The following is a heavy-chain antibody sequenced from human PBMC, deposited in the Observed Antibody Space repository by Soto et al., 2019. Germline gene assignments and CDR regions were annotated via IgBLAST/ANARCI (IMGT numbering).Heavy chain of an antibody. V-gene: IGHV3-21*01. CDR3: AREADFASSGYVLDY. J-gene: IGHJ4*02. Sequence: EGSLRLSCAASGFTFSGFSMNWVRQAPGKGLEWVSSVTSSPSSMFYADSVKGRFTISRDDAKDSLFLQMNSLRADDTAVYYCAREADFASSGYVLDYWGLGTLVTIPS. CDR2: VTSSPSSM. D-gene: IGHD3-22*01. CDR1: GFTFSGFS.